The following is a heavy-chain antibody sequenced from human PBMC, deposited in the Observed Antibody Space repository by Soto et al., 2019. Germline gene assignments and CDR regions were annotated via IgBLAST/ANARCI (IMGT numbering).Heavy chain of an antibody. CDR3: ARGTAPPITITGTYPSRRVWFDP. Sequence: GASVTVSCKASGGTFSSYAISWVRQAPGQGLEWMGGIIPIFGTANYAQKFQGRVTITADESTSTAYMELSSLRSEDTAVYYCARGTAPPITITGTYPSRRVWFDPWGQGTLVTVSA. CDR2: IIPIFGTA. J-gene: IGHJ5*02. CDR1: GGTFSSYA. V-gene: IGHV1-69*13. D-gene: IGHD1-7*01.